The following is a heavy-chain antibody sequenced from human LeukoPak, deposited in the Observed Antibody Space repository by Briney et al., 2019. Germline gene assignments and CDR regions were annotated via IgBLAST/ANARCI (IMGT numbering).Heavy chain of an antibody. J-gene: IGHJ5*02. D-gene: IGHD3-22*01. CDR3: AREGVYDSTGVNCFDP. Sequence: SETLSLTCAVYGGSFSGYYWSWIRQPPGKGLEWIGYIYYSGSTYYNPSLKSRVSISLDTSKNQFSLKLSSVTAADTAVYYCAREGVYDSTGVNCFDPWGQGTLVTVSS. V-gene: IGHV4-30-4*01. CDR2: IYYSGST. CDR1: GGSFSGYY.